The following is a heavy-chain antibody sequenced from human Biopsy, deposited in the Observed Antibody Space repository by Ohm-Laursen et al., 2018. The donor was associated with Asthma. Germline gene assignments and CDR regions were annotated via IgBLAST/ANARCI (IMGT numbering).Heavy chain of an antibody. D-gene: IGHD2-2*01. CDR3: ARKAGSCISRTCYSLDF. J-gene: IGHJ4*02. Sequence: GASVKVSCKSLGGTFNTYVIGWVRQAPGQGLEWMGGINSGFGTTTYPQKFQDRVTITADDSTSTVYMELSSPRSEDTAVYYCARKAGSCISRTCYSLDFWGQGTLVTVSS. CDR1: GGTFNTYV. V-gene: IGHV1-69*13. CDR2: INSGFGTT.